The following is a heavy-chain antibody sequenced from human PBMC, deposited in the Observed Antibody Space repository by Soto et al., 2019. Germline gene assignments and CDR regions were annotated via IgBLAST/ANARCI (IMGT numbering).Heavy chain of an antibody. V-gene: IGHV4-34*01. Sequence: PGKGLEWIGEINHSGSTNYNPSLKSRVTISVDTSKNQCSLKLSSVTAADTAVYYCARGGPYYYYSYMDVWGKGTTVPGSS. J-gene: IGHJ6*03. CDR2: INHSGST. CDR3: ARGGPYYYYSYMDV.